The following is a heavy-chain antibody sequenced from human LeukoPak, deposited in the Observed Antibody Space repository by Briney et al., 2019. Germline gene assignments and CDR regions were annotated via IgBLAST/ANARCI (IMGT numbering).Heavy chain of an antibody. Sequence: PGGSLRLSCAASGFTFSSYAMTWVRQAPGKRLEWVSAVSDSGTRTFYADSVKGRFAISRDNSRNTLFLQMNSLRADDTAVYYCARPGCGGNCYYRMDVWGKGTTVTVSS. V-gene: IGHV3-23*01. CDR2: VSDSGTRT. D-gene: IGHD2-21*01. J-gene: IGHJ6*04. CDR3: ARPGCGGNCYYRMDV. CDR1: GFTFSSYA.